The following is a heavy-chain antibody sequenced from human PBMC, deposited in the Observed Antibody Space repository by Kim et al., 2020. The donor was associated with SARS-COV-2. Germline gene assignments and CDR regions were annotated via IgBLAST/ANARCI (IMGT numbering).Heavy chain of an antibody. CDR2: IYSGGST. V-gene: IGHV3-53*01. CDR1: GFTVSSNY. J-gene: IGHJ4*02. D-gene: IGHD5-18*01. CDR3: ASVRPGYSYGSAFDY. Sequence: GGSLRLSCAASGFTVSSNYMSWVRQAPGKGLEWVSVIYSGGSTYYADSVKGRFTISRDNSKNTLYLQMNSLRAEDTAVYYCASVRPGYSYGSAFDYWGQGTLVTVSS.